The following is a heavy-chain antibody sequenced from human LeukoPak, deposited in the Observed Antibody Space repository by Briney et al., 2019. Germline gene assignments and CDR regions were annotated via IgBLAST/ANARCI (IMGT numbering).Heavy chain of an antibody. J-gene: IGHJ5*02. D-gene: IGHD2-2*01. Sequence: GASVKVSCKASGYTFTSYYMHWVRQAPGQGLEWMGIINPSGGSTSYAQKFQGRVTMTTDTSTSTAFMELRSLRSDDTAVYFCTRDRRSASPNWFDPWGQGTLVTVSS. CDR2: INPSGGST. CDR1: GYTFTSYY. V-gene: IGHV1-46*01. CDR3: TRDRRSASPNWFDP.